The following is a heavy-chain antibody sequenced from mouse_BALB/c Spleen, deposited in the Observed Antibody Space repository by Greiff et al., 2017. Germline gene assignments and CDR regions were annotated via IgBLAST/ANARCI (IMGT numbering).Heavy chain of an antibody. D-gene: IGHD2-1*01. CDR2: IRLKSNNYAT. CDR1: GFTFSNYW. Sequence: DVKLVESGGGLVQPGGSMKLSCVASGFTFSNYWMNWVRQSPEKGLEWVAEIRLKSNNYATHYAESVKGRFTISRDDSKSSVYLQMNNLRAEDTGIYYCTRGPYGNYPYYYAMDYWGQGTSVTVSS. J-gene: IGHJ4*01. CDR3: TRGPYGNYPYYYAMDY. V-gene: IGHV6-6*02.